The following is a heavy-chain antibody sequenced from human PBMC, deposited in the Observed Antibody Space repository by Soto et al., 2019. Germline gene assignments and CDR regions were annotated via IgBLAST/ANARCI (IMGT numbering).Heavy chain of an antibody. CDR2: ISYDGSNK. CDR3: ARDGTLTMIVVVNWFDY. J-gene: IGHJ4*02. V-gene: IGHV3-30-3*01. CDR1: GFTFSSYA. Sequence: PGGSLRLSCAASGFTFSSYAMHWVRQAPGKGLEWVAVISYDGSNKYYADSVKGRFTISRDNSKNTLYLQMNSLRAEDTAVYYCARDGTLTMIVVVNWFDYWGQGTLVTVSS. D-gene: IGHD3-22*01.